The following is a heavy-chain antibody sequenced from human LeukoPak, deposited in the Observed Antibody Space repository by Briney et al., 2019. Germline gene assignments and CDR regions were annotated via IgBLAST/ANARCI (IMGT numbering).Heavy chain of an antibody. CDR3: AKMGAAMVTYFDY. CDR1: GFTFSDYY. J-gene: IGHJ4*02. D-gene: IGHD5-18*01. Sequence: GGALRLSCAASGFTFSDYYMTWIRQAPGKGREWVSYIGSSGTNTHYADSVKGRFTISRDNAKNSLYVQMNSLRAEDTAVYYCAKMGAAMVTYFDYWGQGTLVTVSS. CDR2: IGSSGTNT. V-gene: IGHV3-11*01.